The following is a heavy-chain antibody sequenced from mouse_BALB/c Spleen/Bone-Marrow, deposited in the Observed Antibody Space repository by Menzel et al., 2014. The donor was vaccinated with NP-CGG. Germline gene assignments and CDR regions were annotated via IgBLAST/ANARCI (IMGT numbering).Heavy chain of an antibody. V-gene: IGHV14-3*02. D-gene: IGHD4-1*01. CDR2: IDPASDNT. CDR3: ATLTGHFDY. J-gene: IGHJ2*01. Sequence: EVMLVESGAELVKPGASVKLSCTASGFNITDPYIHWVKQRPGQGLDWIGRIDPASDNTQYDPKFQGKATLTADTSSNTAYLQLSSLTSEYTAVYYCATLTGHFDYWGQGTILTVSS. CDR1: GFNITDPY.